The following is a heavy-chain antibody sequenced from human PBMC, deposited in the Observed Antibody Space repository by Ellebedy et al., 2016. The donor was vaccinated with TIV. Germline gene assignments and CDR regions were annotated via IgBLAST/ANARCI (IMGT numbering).Heavy chain of an antibody. CDR1: GFTFSSYW. J-gene: IGHJ3*02. CDR2: IRQDGSRV. D-gene: IGHD3-10*01. Sequence: GESLKISCAASGFTFSSYWMTWVRQAPGKGLEWVANIRQDGSRVNYVDSVKGRFTISRDNAKNSLHLQMNGLRAEETAVYYCARDSGSGAFDIWGQGTLVTVSS. V-gene: IGHV3-7*01. CDR3: ARDSGSGAFDI.